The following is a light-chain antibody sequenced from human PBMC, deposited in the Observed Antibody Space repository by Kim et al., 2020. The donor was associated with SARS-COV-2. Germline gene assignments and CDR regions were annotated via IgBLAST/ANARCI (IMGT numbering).Light chain of an antibody. CDR3: CSYTAFNTLI. CDR1: SSDVGGYNY. Sequence: QSALTQPPSASGSPGQSVTISCTGSSSDVGGYNYVSWYQQHPGKAPRLVIYEVHKRPSGVPDRFFGSKSGNTASLTVSGLQAEDEAVYYCCSYTAFNTLIFGGGTKVTVL. J-gene: IGLJ1*01. V-gene: IGLV2-8*01. CDR2: EVH.